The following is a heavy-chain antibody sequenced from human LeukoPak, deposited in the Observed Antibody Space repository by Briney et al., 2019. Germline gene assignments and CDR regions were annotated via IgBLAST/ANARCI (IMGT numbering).Heavy chain of an antibody. D-gene: IGHD3-22*01. CDR2: IYYSGST. J-gene: IGHJ4*02. V-gene: IGHV4-59*01. Sequence: SETLSLTCTVSGGSISGYYWSWIRQPPGKGLEWIGYIYYSGSTNYNPSLKSRVTISVDTSKNQFSLKLSSVTAADTAVYYCARGGSYYYDSSGYYFDYWGQGTLVTVSS. CDR1: GGSISGYY. CDR3: ARGGSYYYDSSGYYFDY.